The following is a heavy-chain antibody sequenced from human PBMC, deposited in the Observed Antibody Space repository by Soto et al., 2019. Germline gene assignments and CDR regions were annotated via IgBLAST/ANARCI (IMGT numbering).Heavy chain of an antibody. CDR1: GFTFSSYG. CDR3: AKDRSGSYYNLYYYYYGMDV. V-gene: IGHV3-30*18. J-gene: IGHJ6*02. CDR2: ISYDGSNK. D-gene: IGHD3-10*01. Sequence: QVQLVESGGGVVQPGRSLRLSCAASGFTFSSYGMHWVRQAPGKGLEWVAVISYDGSNKYYADSVKGRFTISRDNSKNTRYLQMNSLRAEDTAVYYCAKDRSGSYYNLYYYYYGMDVWGQGTTVTVSS.